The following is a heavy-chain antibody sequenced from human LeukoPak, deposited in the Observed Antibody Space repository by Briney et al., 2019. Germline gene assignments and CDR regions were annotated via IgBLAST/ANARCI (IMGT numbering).Heavy chain of an antibody. J-gene: IGHJ4*02. D-gene: IGHD2-15*01. CDR1: GGSISSGSYY. Sequence: KPSQTLSLTCTVSGGSISSGSYYWSWIRQPAGKGLEWIGRIYTSGSTNYNPSLKRRVTISVDTSKNQFSLKLSSVTAADTAVYYCARVDLRYCSGGSCPFDYWGQGTLVTVSS. V-gene: IGHV4-61*02. CDR2: IYTSGST. CDR3: ARVDLRYCSGGSCPFDY.